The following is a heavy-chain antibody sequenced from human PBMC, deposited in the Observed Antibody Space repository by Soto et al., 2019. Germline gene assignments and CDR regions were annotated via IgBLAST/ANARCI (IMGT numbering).Heavy chain of an antibody. Sequence: SETLSLTCTVSGGSVSSASYYWTWIRQPPGKGLEWIGYIYHTGITNYNPSLKSRVTMSVDTSTNQFSLKLTSVTTADAAIYYCARDIRGYSRAFDSWGRGTLLTVSS. V-gene: IGHV4-61*01. J-gene: IGHJ4*02. CDR1: GGSVSSASYY. CDR2: IYHTGIT. D-gene: IGHD5-18*01. CDR3: ARDIRGYSRAFDS.